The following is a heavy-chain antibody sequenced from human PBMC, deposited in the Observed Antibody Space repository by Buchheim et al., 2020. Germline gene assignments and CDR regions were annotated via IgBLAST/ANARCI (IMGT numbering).Heavy chain of an antibody. J-gene: IGHJ4*02. V-gene: IGHV3-33*05. D-gene: IGHD1-1*01. Sequence: QVQLVESGGGVVQPGRSLRLSCATSGFSFDGYGVHWVRQAPGKGLEGVALISYDGSEKDYADSVKGGFTISRDNSKKTRFLQMNSLRAEDTAIYFCARGELGRVTTFDFWGQGTL. CDR1: GFSFDGYG. CDR2: ISYDGSEK. CDR3: ARGELGRVTTFDF.